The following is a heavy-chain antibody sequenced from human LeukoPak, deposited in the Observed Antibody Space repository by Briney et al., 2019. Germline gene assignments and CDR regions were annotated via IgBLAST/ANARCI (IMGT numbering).Heavy chain of an antibody. Sequence: GGSLRLSCAASGFTVSTDYMSWVRQAPGKGLEWVSVIYSGGSTYYASSVKGRFTISRDNSKNTLYLQMNSLRTEDTAIYYCARDGNSYSFAYWGQGSLVTVSS. CDR1: GFTVSTDY. J-gene: IGHJ4*02. D-gene: IGHD3-10*01. V-gene: IGHV3-66*02. CDR2: IYSGGST. CDR3: ARDGNSYSFAY.